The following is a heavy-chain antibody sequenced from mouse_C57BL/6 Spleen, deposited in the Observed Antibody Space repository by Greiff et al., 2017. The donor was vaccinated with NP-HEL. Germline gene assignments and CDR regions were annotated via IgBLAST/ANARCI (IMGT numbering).Heavy chain of an antibody. CDR1: GYSFTDYN. V-gene: IGHV1-39*01. CDR3: ARRMSYYSNYGGSAMDY. J-gene: IGHJ4*01. CDR2: INPNYGTT. Sequence: EVQLQQSGPELVKPGASVKISCKASGYSFTDYNMNWVKQSNGKSLEWIGVINPNYGTTSYNQKFKGKATLTVDQSSSTAYMQLNSLTSEDSAVYYCARRMSYYSNYGGSAMDYWGQGTSVTVSS. D-gene: IGHD2-5*01.